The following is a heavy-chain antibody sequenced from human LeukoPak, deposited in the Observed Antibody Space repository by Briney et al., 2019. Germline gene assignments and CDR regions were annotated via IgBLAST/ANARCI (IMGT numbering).Heavy chain of an antibody. D-gene: IGHD3-3*01. V-gene: IGHV3-48*01. Sequence: GGSLRLSCAASGFTFSSYSMNWVRQAPGKGLEWVSYISSSSSTIYYADSVKGRFTISRDNAKNSLYLQMNSLRAEVTAVYYCARDFWSGTGYYYMDVWGKGTTVTVSS. CDR1: GFTFSSYS. CDR3: ARDFWSGTGYYYMDV. CDR2: ISSSSSTI. J-gene: IGHJ6*03.